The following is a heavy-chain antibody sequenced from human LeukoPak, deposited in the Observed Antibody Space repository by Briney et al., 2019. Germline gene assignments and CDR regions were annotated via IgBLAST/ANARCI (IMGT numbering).Heavy chain of an antibody. J-gene: IGHJ6*02. CDR1: GGSISSYY. V-gene: IGHV4-59*01. CDR2: IYYSGST. D-gene: IGHD3-10*02. CDR3: ARLFRELRANYYYYGMDV. Sequence: SETLSLTCTVSGGSISSYYWSWIRQPPGKGLEWIGYIYYSGSTNYNPSLKSRVTISVDTSKNQFSLKLSSVTAADTAVYYCARLFRELRANYYYYGMDVWGQGTTVTVSS.